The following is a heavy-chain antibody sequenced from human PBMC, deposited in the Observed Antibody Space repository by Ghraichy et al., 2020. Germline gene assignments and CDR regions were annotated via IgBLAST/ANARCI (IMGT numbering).Heavy chain of an antibody. CDR2: IKSDGSDI. Sequence: GGSRRLSCAASGFTFSRHWMSWVRQAPGKGLEWVASIKSDGSDIFYVDSVKGRFTISRDNAKNSVSLEMNSLRVEDTAVYYCARDPYGDYKYGGTDYWGQGTLVSVSS. CDR1: GFTFSRHW. CDR3: ARDPYGDYKYGGTDY. D-gene: IGHD4-17*01. J-gene: IGHJ4*02. V-gene: IGHV3-7*01.